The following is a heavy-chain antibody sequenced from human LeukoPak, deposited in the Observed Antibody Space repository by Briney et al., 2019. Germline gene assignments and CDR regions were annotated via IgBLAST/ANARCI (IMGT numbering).Heavy chain of an antibody. J-gene: IGHJ6*02. CDR2: INTNTGNP. V-gene: IGHV7-4-1*02. CDR3: ARGGGVVVPVARNV. Sequence: ASVKVSCKASGYTFTSYAMNWVRQAPGQGLEWMGWINTNTGNPTYAQGFTGRFVFSLDTSVSTAYLQISSLKAEDTAVYYCARGGGVVVPVARNVWGQGTTVTVSS. CDR1: GYTFTSYA. D-gene: IGHD2-2*01.